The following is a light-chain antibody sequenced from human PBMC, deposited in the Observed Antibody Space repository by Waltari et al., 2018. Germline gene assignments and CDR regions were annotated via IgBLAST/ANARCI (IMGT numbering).Light chain of an antibody. V-gene: IGKV1-33*01. CDR1: QDISNF. J-gene: IGKJ2*01. CDR3: QQYESLPYT. Sequence: DIQMTQSPSSVSASVGDRVTITCQASQDISNFLSWYQHKAGKAPKLLIFDASKMQTGVPYKVGGGGSGTDFTFTIDSLQPEDVATYYCQQYESLPYTFGQGTKVEI. CDR2: DAS.